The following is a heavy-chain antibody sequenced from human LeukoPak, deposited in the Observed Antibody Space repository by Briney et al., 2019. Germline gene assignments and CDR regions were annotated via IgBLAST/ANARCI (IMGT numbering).Heavy chain of an antibody. CDR1: GGSFSDYN. J-gene: IGHJ4*02. CDR2: INPSGST. D-gene: IGHD2-15*01. CDR3: ARAVLATTGFDH. Sequence: SETLSLTFAVYGGSFSDYNWSWIRQPPGKGLEWIGEINPSGSTNYNPSLKSRVSISVDTSKNQFSLRLSSVTAADTAVYFCARAVLATTGFDHWGQGTLVTVSS. V-gene: IGHV4-34*01.